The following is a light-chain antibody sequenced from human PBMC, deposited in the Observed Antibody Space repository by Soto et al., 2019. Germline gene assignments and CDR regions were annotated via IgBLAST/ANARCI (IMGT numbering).Light chain of an antibody. CDR1: QGIRND. CDR3: LQYSTYPWT. Sequence: DIQMTQSPSSLSASVGDRVTITCRASQGIRNDLAWFQQKPAKAPGRLIYEASNWQSGVPSRFSGSGSGTEFTLTISSLQAEDFATYFCLQYSTYPWTFGQGTKVEIK. J-gene: IGKJ1*01. CDR2: EAS. V-gene: IGKV1-17*01.